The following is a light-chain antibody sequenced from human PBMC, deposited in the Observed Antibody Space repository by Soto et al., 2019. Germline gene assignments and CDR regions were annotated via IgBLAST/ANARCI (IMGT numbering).Light chain of an antibody. CDR2: AAT. V-gene: IGKV1-39*01. CDR1: QTISNY. J-gene: IGKJ1*01. Sequence: DIQMAQSPSSLSASVGDRVTLTCRASQTISNYLNWYQQKAGEAPKLLIYAATSLQSGVPSRFSGSGSGTDFTLTISSLQPEDFATYYCQQSYNTPDSFGQGTKVDIK. CDR3: QQSYNTPDS.